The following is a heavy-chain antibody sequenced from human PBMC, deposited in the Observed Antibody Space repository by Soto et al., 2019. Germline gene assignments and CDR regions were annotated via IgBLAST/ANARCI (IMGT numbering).Heavy chain of an antibody. CDR2: ISGSGGST. D-gene: IGHD1-26*01. J-gene: IGHJ4*02. CDR1: GFTFSSYA. CDR3: ARRGSGSYYDY. Sequence: EVQLLESGGGLVQPGGSLRLSCAASGFTFSSYAMRWVRQAPGKGLEWVSAISGSGGSTYYADFVKGRFTTSRDNSKNTLYRQMNGLRAEDTAVYYCARRGSGSYYDYWGQGTLVTVSS. V-gene: IGHV3-23*01.